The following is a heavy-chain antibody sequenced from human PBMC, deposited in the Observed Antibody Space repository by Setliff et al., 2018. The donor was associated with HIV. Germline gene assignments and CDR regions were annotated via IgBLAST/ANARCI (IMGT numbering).Heavy chain of an antibody. CDR2: IYYSGST. CDR1: GDSMNNFY. D-gene: IGHD6-6*01. V-gene: IGHV4-59*08. J-gene: IGHJ4*02. CDR3: ARQLIAARLDSFDY. Sequence: SSETLSLTCTVSGDSMNNFYWSWIRQPPGKGLEWIGYIYYSGSTNYDPSLKSRVTIAVDTSKNQFSLNLYSVTAADTAVYYCARQLIAARLDSFDYWAQGTLVTV.